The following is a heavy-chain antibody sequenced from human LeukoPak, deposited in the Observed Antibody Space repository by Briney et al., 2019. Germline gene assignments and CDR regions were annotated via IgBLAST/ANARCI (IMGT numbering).Heavy chain of an antibody. J-gene: IGHJ4*02. Sequence: SETLSLTCTVSGGSVSSGGYYWSWIRQHPGKGLEWIWYIYYSGSTYYNPSLKSRVTISVDTSKNQFSLKLSSVTAADTAVYYCAREIVVPAAMERYYFDYWGQGTLVTASS. D-gene: IGHD2-2*01. CDR1: GGSVSSGGYY. CDR2: IYYSGST. CDR3: AREIVVPAAMERYYFDY. V-gene: IGHV4-31*03.